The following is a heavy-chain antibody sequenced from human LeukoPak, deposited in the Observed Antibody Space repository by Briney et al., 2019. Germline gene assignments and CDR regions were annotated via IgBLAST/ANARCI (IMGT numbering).Heavy chain of an antibody. CDR3: ASPVAIVGSPRAEYFQL. Sequence: QTGGPLRLPCAASGLTVSSNYMSWVRQSPGKGLEGVSVIHRSGSTYYEEPVKVRVTIYRDNSKNQLYLQMTGLQAEDTGVYYCASPVAIVGSPRAEYFQLGGRGTLVSVSS. CDR2: IHRSGST. J-gene: IGHJ1*01. V-gene: IGHV3-66*01. D-gene: IGHD5-12*01. CDR1: GLTVSSNY.